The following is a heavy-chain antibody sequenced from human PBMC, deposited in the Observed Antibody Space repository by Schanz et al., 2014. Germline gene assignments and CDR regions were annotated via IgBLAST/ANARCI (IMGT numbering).Heavy chain of an antibody. J-gene: IGHJ4*02. Sequence: EVQLVESGGGLVQPGGSLRLSCGGSGFTFSSYAMSWVRQAPGKGLEWVSGISGSGGSTYYADSVKGRFTISRDNSKNTLYLHMNTLRSEDTAVYYCAKDSTHIDIVLVPTAIDYWGQGTLVTVSS. CDR2: ISGSGGST. CDR1: GFTFSSYA. D-gene: IGHD2-2*01. CDR3: AKDSTHIDIVLVPTAIDY. V-gene: IGHV3-23*04.